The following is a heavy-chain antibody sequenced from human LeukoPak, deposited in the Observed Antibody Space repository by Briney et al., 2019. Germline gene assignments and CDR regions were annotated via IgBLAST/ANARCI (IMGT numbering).Heavy chain of an antibody. D-gene: IGHD3-22*01. J-gene: IGHJ3*02. CDR1: GFTVSSNY. CDR2: IYSGGST. V-gene: IGHV3-53*04. CDR3: ARDSHPQYYYDSSGYAFDI. Sequence: GGSLRLSCAASGFTVSSNYMSWVRQAPGKGLEWVSVIYSGGSTYYADYVKGRFTISRHNSKNTLYLQMNSLRAEDTAVYYCARDSHPQYYYDSSGYAFDIWGQATMVTVSS.